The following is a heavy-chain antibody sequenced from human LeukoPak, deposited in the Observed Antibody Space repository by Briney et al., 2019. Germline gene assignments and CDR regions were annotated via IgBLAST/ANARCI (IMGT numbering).Heavy chain of an antibody. J-gene: IGHJ4*02. D-gene: IGHD1-26*01. CDR3: VKDLSGSYTFDY. CDR1: GFTFSRCA. Sequence: GGSLRLSCSASGFTFSRCAMHWVRQGPGKGLEYVSGINDYGSRTHYGDSAKGRFIISRDDSRNTVFLHMNSLRGDDTALYYCVKDLSGSYTFDYWGQGILVTVAS. V-gene: IGHV3-64D*09. CDR2: INDYGSRT.